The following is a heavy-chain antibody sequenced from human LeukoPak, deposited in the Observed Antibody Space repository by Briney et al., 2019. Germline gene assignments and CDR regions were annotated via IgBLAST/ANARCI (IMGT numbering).Heavy chain of an antibody. V-gene: IGHV4-34*01. CDR1: GVSFSGYY. CDR3: ARYRGYSYGYSSQPVDY. Sequence: SETLSLTCAVYGVSFSGYYWSWIRQPPGKGLEWIGEINHSGSTNYNPSLKSRVTISVDTSKNQFSLKLSSVTAADTAVYYCARYRGYSYGYSSQPVDYWGQGTLVTVSS. J-gene: IGHJ4*02. CDR2: INHSGST. D-gene: IGHD5-18*01.